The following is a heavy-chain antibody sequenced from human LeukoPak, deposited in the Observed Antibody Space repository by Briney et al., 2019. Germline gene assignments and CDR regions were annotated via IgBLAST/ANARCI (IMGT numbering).Heavy chain of an antibody. J-gene: IGHJ4*02. CDR1: GYSISSGYY. CDR3: ARGVVIAPQTFDY. V-gene: IGHV4-38-2*02. Sequence: SETLSLTCTVSGYSISSGYYWGWTRQPPGKGLEWIGSIYYSGSTYYNPSLKSRVTISVDTSKNQFSLKLSSVTAADTAVYYCARGVVIAPQTFDYWGQGTLVTVSS. D-gene: IGHD2-21*01. CDR2: IYYSGST.